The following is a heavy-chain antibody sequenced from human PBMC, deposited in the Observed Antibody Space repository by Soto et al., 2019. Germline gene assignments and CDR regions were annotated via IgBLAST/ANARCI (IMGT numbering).Heavy chain of an antibody. Sequence: EVQLVESGGGLVQPGGSLRLSCAASGFTFSSYSMNWVRQAPGKGLEWVSYISSSSSTIYYADSVKGRFTISRDNAKNSLYLQMHSLGDEDTAVYYCARDAALRYFDWYPRSDAFDIWGQGTMVTVSS. CDR3: ARDAALRYFDWYPRSDAFDI. J-gene: IGHJ3*02. D-gene: IGHD3-9*01. CDR2: ISSSSSTI. CDR1: GFTFSSYS. V-gene: IGHV3-48*02.